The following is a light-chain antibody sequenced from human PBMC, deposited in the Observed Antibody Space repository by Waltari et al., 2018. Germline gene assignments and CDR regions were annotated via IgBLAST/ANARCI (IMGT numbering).Light chain of an antibody. CDR1: VLAKRY. CDR3: YSAPDSSVI. J-gene: IGLJ2*01. CDR2: KDI. Sequence: SYELTQPSSVSVSPGQTARITCSGDVLAKRYVRWFQQKPGQAPVLVIYKDIERPSGIPERFSGSSSGTTATLTISGAQVEDEADYYCYSAPDSSVIFGGGTKLTVL. V-gene: IGLV3-27*01.